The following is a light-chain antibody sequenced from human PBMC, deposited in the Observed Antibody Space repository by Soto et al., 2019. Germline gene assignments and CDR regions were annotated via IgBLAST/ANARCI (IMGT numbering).Light chain of an antibody. J-gene: IGKJ5*01. CDR3: QQYGTTRIT. CDR2: DAS. CDR1: QSVSSSY. V-gene: IGKV3-20*01. Sequence: EIVLTQSPGTLSLSPGERATLSCRASQSVSSSYLAWYQQRRGQAPRLLIYDASKRATGIPARFSGSGSGTNFTLTISSLEPEDFAVYYCQQYGTTRITFGQGTRLEIK.